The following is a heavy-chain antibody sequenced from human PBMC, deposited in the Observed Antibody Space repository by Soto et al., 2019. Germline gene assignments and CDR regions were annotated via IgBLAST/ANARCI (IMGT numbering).Heavy chain of an antibody. CDR3: ARDSRYGSGSYRYYYGMDV. J-gene: IGHJ6*02. CDR1: GLTFSSYA. D-gene: IGHD3-10*01. V-gene: IGHV3-23*01. Sequence: PGGSLRLSCAASGLTFSSYAMSWVRQAPGKGLEWVSGISGSGDSTYYADSVKGRFTISRDNSKNTLYLQMNSLRAEDTAVYYCARDSRYGSGSYRYYYGMDVWGQGTTVTSP. CDR2: ISGSGDST.